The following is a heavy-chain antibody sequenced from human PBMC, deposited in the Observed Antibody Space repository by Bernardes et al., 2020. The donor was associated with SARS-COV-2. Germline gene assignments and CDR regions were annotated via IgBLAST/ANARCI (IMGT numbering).Heavy chain of an antibody. Sequence: SETLSLTCTVSGGSISSGSYYWSWIRQPAGKGLEWIGRIYTSGSTNYNPSLKSRVTISVDTSKNQFSLKLSSVTAADTAVYYCARGTAAAGGRYYYYGMDVWGQGTTVTVSS. D-gene: IGHD6-13*01. CDR1: GGSISSGSYY. CDR3: ARGTAAAGGRYYYYGMDV. J-gene: IGHJ6*02. CDR2: IYTSGST. V-gene: IGHV4-61*02.